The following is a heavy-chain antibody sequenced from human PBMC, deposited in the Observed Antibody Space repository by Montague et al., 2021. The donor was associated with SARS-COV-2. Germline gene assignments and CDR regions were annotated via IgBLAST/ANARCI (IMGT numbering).Heavy chain of an antibody. D-gene: IGHD3-22*01. V-gene: IGHV4-39*02. J-gene: IGHJ3*01. CDR3: ARLKRYFDSSGSPSAFDF. CDR2: IYCTGNT. Sequence: SETLSLTCTVSGGSITNNIDYWAWIRQPPGKGPEWIGSIYCTGNTYYXPSLKSRVTISVVTSKNHFTLKLSSVTAAETAVYYCARLKRYFDSSGSPSAFDFWGQGTKVTVSS. CDR1: GGSITNNIDY.